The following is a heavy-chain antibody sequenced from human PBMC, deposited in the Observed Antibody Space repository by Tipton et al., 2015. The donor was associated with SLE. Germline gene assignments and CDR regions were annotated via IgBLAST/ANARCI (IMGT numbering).Heavy chain of an antibody. Sequence: QSGPEVKKPGASVKVSCKASGYAFTSYDINWVRQATGQGLEWMGWMNPNSGNTGYAQKFQGRVTMTRNTSISTAYMELSSLRSEDTAVYYCARVGYTAMAFDYWGQGTLVTVSS. CDR2: MNPNSGNT. J-gene: IGHJ4*02. D-gene: IGHD5-18*01. CDR3: ARVGYTAMAFDY. V-gene: IGHV1-8*01. CDR1: GYAFTSYD.